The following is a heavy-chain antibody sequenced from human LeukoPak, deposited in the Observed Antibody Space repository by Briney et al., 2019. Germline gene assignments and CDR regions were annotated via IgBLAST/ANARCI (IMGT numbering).Heavy chain of an antibody. CDR3: ARQAEGSGWYYHYYGMDV. J-gene: IGHJ6*02. Sequence: SETLSLTCTVSGGSISSYYWSGIRQPPGKGLEWIGYIYYRGSTNYNPSLKSRVTISVDTSKNQFSLKLSSVTAADPAVYYCARQAEGSGWYYHYYGMDVWGQGTTVTVSS. CDR1: GGSISSYY. V-gene: IGHV4-59*08. D-gene: IGHD6-19*01. CDR2: IYYRGST.